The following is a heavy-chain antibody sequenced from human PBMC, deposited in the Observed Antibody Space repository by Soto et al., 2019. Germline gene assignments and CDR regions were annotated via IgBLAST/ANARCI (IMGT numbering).Heavy chain of an antibody. CDR2: ISGSGGST. J-gene: IGHJ4*02. CDR3: AKDLGDFWSGYYKGVFDY. V-gene: IGHV3-23*01. D-gene: IGHD3-3*01. Sequence: GGSLRLSCAASGFTFSSYAMSWVRQAPGKGLEWVSAISGSGGSTYYADSVKGRFTISRDNSKNTLYLQMNSLRAEDTAVYYCAKDLGDFWSGYYKGVFDYWGQGTLVTVSS. CDR1: GFTFSSYA.